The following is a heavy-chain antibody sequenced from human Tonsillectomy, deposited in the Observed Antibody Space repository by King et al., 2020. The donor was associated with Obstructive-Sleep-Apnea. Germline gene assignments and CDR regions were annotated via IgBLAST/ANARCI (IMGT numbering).Heavy chain of an antibody. D-gene: IGHD3-10*01. Sequence: VQLVESGAEVKKPGESLKISCKGSGYSFTSYWIGWVRQMPGKGLEWMGIIYPGDSDTRYSPSFQGQVTISADKSISTAYLQWSSLKASDTAMYYCARQMDYGSGWVYYYGMDVWGQGTTVTVSS. CDR3: ARQMDYGSGWVYYYGMDV. CDR2: IYPGDSDT. CDR1: GYSFTSYW. V-gene: IGHV5-51*01. J-gene: IGHJ6*02.